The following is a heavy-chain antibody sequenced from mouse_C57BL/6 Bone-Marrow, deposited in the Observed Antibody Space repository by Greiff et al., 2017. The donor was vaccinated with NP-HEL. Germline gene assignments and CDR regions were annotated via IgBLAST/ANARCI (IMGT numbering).Heavy chain of an antibody. V-gene: IGHV5-6*01. CDR3: ARRGLRRSFAY. D-gene: IGHD1-1*01. Sequence: EVHLVESGGDLVKPGGSLKLSCAASGFTFSSYGMSWVRQTPDKRLEWVATISSGGSYPYYPDSVKGRFTISRDNAKNTLYLQMSSLKSEDTAMYYCARRGLRRSFAYWGQGTLVTVSA. J-gene: IGHJ3*01. CDR1: GFTFSSYG. CDR2: ISSGGSYP.